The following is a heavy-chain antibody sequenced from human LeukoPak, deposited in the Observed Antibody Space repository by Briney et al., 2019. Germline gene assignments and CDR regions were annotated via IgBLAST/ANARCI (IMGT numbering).Heavy chain of an antibody. J-gene: IGHJ5*02. CDR1: GYTFTGYY. CDR3: ARDRPSGSYLGELNWFDP. D-gene: IGHD3-10*01. Sequence: ASVKVSCKASGYTFTGYYMHWVRQAPGQGLEWMGWINPNSGGTNYAQKFQGRVTMTRDTSISTAYMELSRLRSDDTAVYYCARDRPSGSYLGELNWFDPWGQGTLVTVSS. V-gene: IGHV1-2*02. CDR2: INPNSGGT.